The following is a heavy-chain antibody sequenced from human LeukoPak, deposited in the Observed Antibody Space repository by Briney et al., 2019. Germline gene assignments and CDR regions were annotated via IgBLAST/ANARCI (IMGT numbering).Heavy chain of an antibody. CDR3: ARANYYDSSGYYYNAFDI. Sequence: PSETLSLTCSVSGASISRNTYYWGWIRQSPGKGLEWIGTFYYTGSTYYNPSLKSRITISVDTSKNHFSLKLSSVTAADTAVYSCARANYYDSSGYYYNAFDIWGQGTMVTVSS. CDR1: GASISRNTYY. J-gene: IGHJ3*02. V-gene: IGHV4-39*02. CDR2: FYYTGST. D-gene: IGHD3-22*01.